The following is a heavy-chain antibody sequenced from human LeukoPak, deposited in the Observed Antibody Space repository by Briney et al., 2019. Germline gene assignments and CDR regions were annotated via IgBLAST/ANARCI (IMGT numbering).Heavy chain of an antibody. V-gene: IGHV3-30*02. D-gene: IGHD3-10*01. CDR1: GFTFSSYG. CDR2: IRYDGSNK. CDR3: ARTLLWFGELTPLDY. J-gene: IGHJ4*02. Sequence: GGSLRLSCAASGFTFSSYGMHWVRQAPGKGLEWVAFIRYDGSNKYYADSVKGRFTISRDNSKNTLYLQMNSLRAEDTAVYYCARTLLWFGELTPLDYWGQGTLVTVSS.